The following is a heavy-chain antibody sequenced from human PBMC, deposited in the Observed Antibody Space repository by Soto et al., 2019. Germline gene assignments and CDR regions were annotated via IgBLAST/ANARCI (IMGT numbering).Heavy chain of an antibody. V-gene: IGHV3-23*01. CDR2: ISGSGGST. J-gene: IGHJ6*03. CDR1: GFAFSSYA. Sequence: PGGSLRLSCAASGFAFSSYAMSWVRQAPGKGLEWVSAISGSGGSTYYADSVKGRFNISRDNSKNTLYLQMNSLRAEDTAVYYCAKDSRITIFGVVIIQPNYYYYYMDVWGKGTTVTVSS. CDR3: AKDSRITIFGVVIIQPNYYYYYMDV. D-gene: IGHD3-3*01.